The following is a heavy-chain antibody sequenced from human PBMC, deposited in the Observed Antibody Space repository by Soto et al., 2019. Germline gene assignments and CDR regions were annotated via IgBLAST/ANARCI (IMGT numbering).Heavy chain of an antibody. D-gene: IGHD4-17*01. V-gene: IGHV4-39*01. J-gene: IGHJ4*02. CDR2: IYYSGST. Sequence: SETLSLTCTFSGGSISSSSYYWGWIRQPPGKGLEWIGSIYYSGSTYYNPSLKSRVTISVDTSKNQFSLKLSSVTAADTAVYYCARHIDDYGDYYYGYWGQGTLVTVSS. CDR3: ARHIDDYGDYYYGY. CDR1: GGSISSSSYY.